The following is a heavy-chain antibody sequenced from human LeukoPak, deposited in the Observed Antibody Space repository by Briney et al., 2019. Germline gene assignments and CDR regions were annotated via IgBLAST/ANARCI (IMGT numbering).Heavy chain of an antibody. CDR3: ASHLRRWFGDEDWFDP. CDR2: IYTSGST. J-gene: IGHJ5*02. V-gene: IGHV4-4*07. D-gene: IGHD3-10*01. CDR1: GGSISGYY. Sequence: SETLSLTCTVSGGSISGYYWSWIRQPAGKGLEWIGRIYTSGSTNYNPSLKSRVTMSVDTSKNQFSLKLSSVTAADTAVYYCASHLRRWFGDEDWFDPWGQGTLVTVSS.